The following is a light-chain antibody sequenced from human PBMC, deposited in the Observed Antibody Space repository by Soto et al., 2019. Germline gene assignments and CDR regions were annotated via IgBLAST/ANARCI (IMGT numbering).Light chain of an antibody. CDR3: QQYTSWPLT. J-gene: IGKJ4*01. CDR1: QTVSSN. V-gene: IGKV3D-15*01. CDR2: NAS. Sequence: EIVLTQSPATLSVSPGERATLSCRASQTVSSNLGWYQQKPGQAPSLLIYNASTRATGIPARFSGSGSGTEFTLTISSLQSEDFAVYYCQQYTSWPLTFGGGTKVEIK.